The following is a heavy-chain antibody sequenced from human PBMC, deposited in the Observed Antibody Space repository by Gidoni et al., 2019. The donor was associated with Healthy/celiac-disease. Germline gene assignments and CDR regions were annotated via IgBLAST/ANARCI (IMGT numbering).Heavy chain of an antibody. D-gene: IGHD3-10*01. CDR3: ARLVLWFRDTGKAFDI. CDR2: INHRGST. V-gene: IGHV4-34*01. CDR1: GGSFSGYY. Sequence: QVQLQQWGAGLLKPSETLSLTCAVYGGSFSGYYWSWIRQPPGKGLEWIGEINHRGSTNYNPSLKSRVTISVDTSKNQFSLKLSSVTAADTAVYYCARLVLWFRDTGKAFDIWGQGTMVTVSS. J-gene: IGHJ3*02.